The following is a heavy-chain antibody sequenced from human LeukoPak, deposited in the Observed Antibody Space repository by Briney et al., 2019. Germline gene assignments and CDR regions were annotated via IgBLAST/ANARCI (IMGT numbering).Heavy chain of an antibody. J-gene: IGHJ4*02. V-gene: IGHV3-20*01. CDR2: INWNGGST. CDR3: ARNLGSYVSSGFFDY. Sequence: GGSLRLSCAASGFTFDDYGMSWVRQAPGKGLEWVSGINWNGGSTGYADSVKGRFTISRDNAKNSLYLQMNSLRAEDTALYHCARNLGSYVSSGFFDYWGQGTLVTVSS. D-gene: IGHD3-22*01. CDR1: GFTFDDYG.